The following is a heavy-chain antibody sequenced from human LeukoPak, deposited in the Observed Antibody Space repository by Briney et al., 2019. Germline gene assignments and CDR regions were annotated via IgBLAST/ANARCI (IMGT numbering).Heavy chain of an antibody. V-gene: IGHV3-30*03. CDR1: GFTLSTYS. J-gene: IGHJ6*02. CDR3: ARDPAGYYYGMDV. D-gene: IGHD6-13*01. Sequence: GGSLRLSCAASGFTLSTYSMNWVRQAPGKGLEWVAVISNDGSNKYYADSVKGRFTISRDNSKNTLYLQMNSLRAEDTAVYYCARDPAGYYYGMDVWGQGTTVTVSS. CDR2: ISNDGSNK.